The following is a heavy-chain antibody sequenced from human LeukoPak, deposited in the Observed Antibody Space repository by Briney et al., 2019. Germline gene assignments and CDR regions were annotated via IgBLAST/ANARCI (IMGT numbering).Heavy chain of an antibody. Sequence: GGSLRLSCAASGFTFSSYAMSWVRQAPGKGLEWVSAISGSGGSTYYAGSVKGRFTISRDNSKNTLYLQMNSLRAEDTAVYYCAKSVKACGGDCYRWAPLGYYFDYWGQGTLVTVSS. V-gene: IGHV3-23*01. CDR1: GFTFSSYA. CDR2: ISGSGGST. CDR3: AKSVKACGGDCYRWAPLGYYFDY. D-gene: IGHD2-21*02. J-gene: IGHJ4*02.